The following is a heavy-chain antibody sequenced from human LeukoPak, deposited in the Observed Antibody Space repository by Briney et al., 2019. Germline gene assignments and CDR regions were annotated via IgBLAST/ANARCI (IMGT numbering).Heavy chain of an antibody. D-gene: IGHD3-22*01. CDR2: IMQDGNEE. CDR3: ARGGSGYFDY. V-gene: IGHV3-7*04. CDR1: GFPFSALW. J-gene: IGHJ4*02. Sequence: GGSVRLSCSVSGFPFSALWMRGVPQPRGKAREGMANIMQDGNEEQYVDYVKGRLTITKDKAKNSLYLQMNSLSAEDTAVYYCARGGSGYFDYWLQPTLVTVSS.